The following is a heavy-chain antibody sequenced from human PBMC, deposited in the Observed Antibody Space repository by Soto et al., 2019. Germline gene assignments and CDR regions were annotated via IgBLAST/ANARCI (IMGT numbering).Heavy chain of an antibody. CDR1: GFTFSSYA. J-gene: IGHJ4*02. CDR2: ISYDGSNK. CDR3: ARESSSWSDLDY. Sequence: QVQLVESGGGVVQPGRSLRLSCAASGFTFSSYAMHWVRQAPGKGLEWVAVISYDGSNKYYADSVKGRFTISRDNSKNTLYLQMNSLRAEDTAVCYCARESSSWSDLDYWGQGTLVTVSS. D-gene: IGHD6-13*01. V-gene: IGHV3-30-3*01.